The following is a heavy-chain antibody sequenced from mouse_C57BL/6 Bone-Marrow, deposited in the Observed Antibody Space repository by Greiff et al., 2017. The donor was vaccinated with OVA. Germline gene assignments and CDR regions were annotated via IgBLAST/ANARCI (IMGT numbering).Heavy chain of an antibody. J-gene: IGHJ4*01. CDR2: ISSGSSTI. D-gene: IGHD1-1*01. V-gene: IGHV5-17*01. CDR1: GFTFSDYG. CDR3: ASYYYGSFYAMDY. Sequence: EVQLVESGGGLVKPGGSLKLSCAASGFTFSDYGMHWVRQAPEKGLEWVAYISSGSSTIYYADTVKGRFTISSDNAKNTLFLQMTSLRSEDTAMYYCASYYYGSFYAMDYWGQGTSVTVSS.